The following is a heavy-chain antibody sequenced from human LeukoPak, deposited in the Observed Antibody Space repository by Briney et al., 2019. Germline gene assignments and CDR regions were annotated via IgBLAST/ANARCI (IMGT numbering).Heavy chain of an antibody. D-gene: IGHD1-20*01. Sequence: PGGFLRLSCAASGFTFSSYTMNWVRQAPGKGLEWISYIKNSGTPIYYADSVKGRFTMSRDNAKNSLYLQMNSQRAEDTAVYYCVRDDNWSFDFWGQGTLVTVSS. CDR2: IKNSGTPI. J-gene: IGHJ4*02. V-gene: IGHV3-48*01. CDR3: VRDDNWSFDF. CDR1: GFTFSSYT.